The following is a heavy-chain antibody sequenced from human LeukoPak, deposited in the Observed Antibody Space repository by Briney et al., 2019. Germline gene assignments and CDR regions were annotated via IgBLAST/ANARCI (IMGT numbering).Heavy chain of an antibody. Sequence: GGSLRLSCAASGFSFSSYGMHWVRQAPGKGLEWVTFIQYDGTNKYYAYSVKGRFTISRDNSKNTLYLQMNSLRAEDTAVYYCAKDVWKAAAGSLAYMDVWGKGTTVTISS. D-gene: IGHD6-13*01. CDR2: IQYDGTNK. CDR3: AKDVWKAAAGSLAYMDV. J-gene: IGHJ6*03. V-gene: IGHV3-30*02. CDR1: GFSFSSYG.